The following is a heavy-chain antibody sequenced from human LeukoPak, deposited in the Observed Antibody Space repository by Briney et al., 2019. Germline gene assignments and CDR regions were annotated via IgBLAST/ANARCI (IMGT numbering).Heavy chain of an antibody. V-gene: IGHV3-23*01. CDR2: ISGSGGST. J-gene: IGHJ1*01. Sequence: PGGSLRLSCAASGFTFSTYAMSWVRQAPGKGLEWVSGISGSGGSTYYADSVKGRFTISRDDSKKTLYLQMNSLRAEDTAVYYCAKDDAWGRYKDWGQGTLVTVSS. CDR3: AKDDAWGRYKD. D-gene: IGHD3-16*01. CDR1: GFTFSTYA.